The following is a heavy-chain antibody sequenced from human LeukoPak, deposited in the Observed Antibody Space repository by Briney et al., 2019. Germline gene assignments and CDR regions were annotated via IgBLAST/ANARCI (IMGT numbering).Heavy chain of an antibody. CDR1: GGSFSGYY. J-gene: IGHJ6*02. Sequence: PSETLSLTCAVYGGSFSGYYWSWIRQPPGKGLEWIGEINHSGSTNYNPSLKSRVTISVDTSKNQFSLKLSSVTAADTAVYYCARGFQAHTHYYYYGMDVWGQGTTVTVSS. CDR3: ARGFQAHTHYYYYGMDV. CDR2: INHSGST. D-gene: IGHD2-2*02. V-gene: IGHV4-34*01.